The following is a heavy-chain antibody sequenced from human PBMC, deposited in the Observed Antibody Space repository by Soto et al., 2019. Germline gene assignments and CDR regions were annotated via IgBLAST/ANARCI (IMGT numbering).Heavy chain of an antibody. CDR3: ASRYCSGGSCFTHYYYYYGMDV. J-gene: IGHJ6*02. D-gene: IGHD2-15*01. CDR2: IYYSGST. V-gene: IGHV4-39*01. Sequence: QLQLQESGPGLVKPSETLSLTCTVSGGSISSSSYYWGWIRQPPGKGLEWIGSIYYSGSTYYNPSLKSRVTISVDTSKNQFSLKLSSVTAADTAVYYCASRYCSGGSCFTHYYYYYGMDVWGQGTTVTVSS. CDR1: GGSISSSSYY.